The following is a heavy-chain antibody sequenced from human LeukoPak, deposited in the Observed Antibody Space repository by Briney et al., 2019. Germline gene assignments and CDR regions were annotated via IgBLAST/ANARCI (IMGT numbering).Heavy chain of an antibody. CDR2: IHPSGGTR. V-gene: IGHV1-46*01. D-gene: IGHD3-10*01. J-gene: IGHJ4*02. CDR3: AREALLIIPMGFDH. Sequence: GASVKVSCKASGYIFTNYYMHWVRQAPGQGLEWMGIIHPSGGTRKNPQKFQGRVTMTRDMSTSTVYMELSSLRSEDTAVYYRAREALLIIPMGFDHWGQGTLVTVSS. CDR1: GYIFTNYY.